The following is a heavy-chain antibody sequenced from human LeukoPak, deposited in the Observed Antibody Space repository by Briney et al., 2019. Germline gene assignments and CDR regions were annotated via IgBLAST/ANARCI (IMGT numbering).Heavy chain of an antibody. D-gene: IGHD6-13*01. CDR3: PRDKFWQQLVRVY. CDR1: GFTFSDYY. Sequence: GGSLRLSCAASGFTFSDYYMNWVRQPPGKGLEWVSSISSSSTIYYADSVKGRFTISRDNAKNPLYLQMNSLKAEDTAVYYCPRDKFWQQLVRVYWGEGNLVTVSS. J-gene: IGHJ4*02. CDR2: ISSSSTI. V-gene: IGHV3-69-1*01.